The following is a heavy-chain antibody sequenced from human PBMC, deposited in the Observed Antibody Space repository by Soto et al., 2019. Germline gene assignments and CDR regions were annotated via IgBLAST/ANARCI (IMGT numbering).Heavy chain of an antibody. CDR1: GFTFSSYW. Sequence: GGSLRLSCAASGFTFSSYWMHWVRQAPGKGLVWVSRINSDGSSTSYADSVKGRFTISRDNAKNSLYLQMNSLRAEDTALYYCAKGSHGPAHTGWFDPWGQGTQVTVSS. D-gene: IGHD2-8*02. J-gene: IGHJ5*02. CDR2: INSDGSST. CDR3: AKGSHGPAHTGWFDP. V-gene: IGHV3-74*01.